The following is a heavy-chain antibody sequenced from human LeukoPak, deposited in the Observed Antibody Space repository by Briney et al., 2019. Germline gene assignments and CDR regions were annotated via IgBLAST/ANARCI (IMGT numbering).Heavy chain of an antibody. Sequence: ASVKVSCKASGYTFTSYGISWVRQAPGQGLEWMGWISTYNGNTNFAQKLQGRVTMTTDTSTNTAYIELRSLRSDDTAVYYCARDYGDYGSGFDYWGQGTLVTVSS. J-gene: IGHJ4*02. D-gene: IGHD4-17*01. CDR2: ISTYNGNT. V-gene: IGHV1-18*01. CDR3: ARDYGDYGSGFDY. CDR1: GYTFTSYG.